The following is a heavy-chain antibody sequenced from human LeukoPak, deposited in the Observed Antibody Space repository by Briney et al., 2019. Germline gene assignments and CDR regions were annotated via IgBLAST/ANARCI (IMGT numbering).Heavy chain of an antibody. CDR1: GYIFTSYH. J-gene: IGHJ3*02. CDR2: INPRGGRT. Sequence: ASVKVSCKTSGYIFTSYHMNWVRQAPGQGLEWMGIINPRGGRTSYAQKFQGRVTMTRDMSTSTVYMELSSLRSEDTAVYYCASRTRPDVGAFDIWGQGTMVTVSS. D-gene: IGHD6-6*01. CDR3: ASRTRPDVGAFDI. V-gene: IGHV1-46*01.